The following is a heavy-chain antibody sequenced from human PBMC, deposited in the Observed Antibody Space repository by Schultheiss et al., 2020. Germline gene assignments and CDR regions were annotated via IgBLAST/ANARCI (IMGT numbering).Heavy chain of an antibody. D-gene: IGHD3-16*02. Sequence: GRSLRLSCAASRFTFSNYAMSWVRQAPGKGLEWVSAISGSGGSTYYADSVKGRFTISRDNSKKTLYLQMNSLRAEDTAVYYCAKDLVPGGVIAYFDDWGQGTLVTGSS. CDR3: AKDLVPGGVIAYFDD. CDR2: ISGSGGST. CDR1: RFTFSNYA. J-gene: IGHJ4*02. V-gene: IGHV3-23*01.